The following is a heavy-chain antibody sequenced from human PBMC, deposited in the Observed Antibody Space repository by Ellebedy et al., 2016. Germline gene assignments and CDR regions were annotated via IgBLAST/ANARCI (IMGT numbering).Heavy chain of an antibody. CDR2: IYWDDDK. CDR3: AHRPNYGSGSHYYMDV. D-gene: IGHD3-10*01. V-gene: IGHV2-5*02. J-gene: IGHJ6*03. Sequence: SGPTLVKPTQTLTLTCTFSGFSLSTSGVGVGWIRQPPGKALEWLALIYWDDDKRYSPSLKSRLTITKDTSKNQVVLTMTNMDPVDTATYYCAHRPNYGSGSHYYMDVWGKGTTVTVSS. CDR1: GFSLSTSGVG.